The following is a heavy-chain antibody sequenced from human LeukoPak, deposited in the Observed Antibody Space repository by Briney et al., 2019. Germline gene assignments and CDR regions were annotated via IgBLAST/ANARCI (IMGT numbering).Heavy chain of an antibody. CDR3: APLGYDILTGYYN. CDR2: ISGSGGSS. V-gene: IGHV3-23*01. CDR1: GFTFSSHA. D-gene: IGHD3-9*01. J-gene: IGHJ4*02. Sequence: QPGGSLRLSCAASGFTFSSHAMSWVRQAPGKGLEWVSGISGSGGSSYDADLVRGRFTVCRDNSKNMLYLKMNSRRAEDTAVYYCAPLGYDILTGYYNWGQGTLVFVSS.